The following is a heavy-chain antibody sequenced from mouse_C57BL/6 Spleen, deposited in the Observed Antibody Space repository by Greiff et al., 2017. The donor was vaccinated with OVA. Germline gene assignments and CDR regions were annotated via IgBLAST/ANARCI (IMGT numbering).Heavy chain of an antibody. Sequence: QVQLQQSGAELMKPGASVKLSCKATGYTFTGYWIEWVKQRPGHGLEWIGEILPGSGSTNYNEKFKGKATFTEDTSSNKAYMQLICLTTADSAIFYYSGYYDVALLVYWGQGTTLTVSS. CDR3: SGYYDVALLVY. D-gene: IGHD2-4*01. CDR2: ILPGSGST. J-gene: IGHJ2*01. CDR1: GYTFTGYW. V-gene: IGHV1-9*01.